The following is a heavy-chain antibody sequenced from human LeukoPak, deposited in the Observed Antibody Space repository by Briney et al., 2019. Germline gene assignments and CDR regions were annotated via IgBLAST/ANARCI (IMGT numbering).Heavy chain of an antibody. CDR1: GESFSDYN. Sequence: PSETLSLTCAVYGESFSDYNWSWIRQPPGKGLEWIGEINHSGSTNYNPSLKSRVTISVDASKNQFSLKLSSVTAADTAVYYCARFDYWGQGTLVTVSS. CDR3: ARFDY. CDR2: INHSGST. V-gene: IGHV4-34*01. J-gene: IGHJ4*02.